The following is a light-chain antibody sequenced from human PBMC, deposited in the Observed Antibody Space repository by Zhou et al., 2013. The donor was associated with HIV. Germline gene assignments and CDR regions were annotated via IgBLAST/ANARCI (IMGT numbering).Light chain of an antibody. CDR3: QQYNNWPFT. V-gene: IGKV3-15*01. CDR2: GAS. Sequence: EIVMTQSPATLSASPGERATLSCRASQTVLSKLAWYQQKPGQAPRLLIYGASTRATGVPDRFSGRGFGTEFTLTISSLQSEDFAVYYCQQYNNWPFTFGPGTKVDIK. CDR1: QTVLSK. J-gene: IGKJ3*01.